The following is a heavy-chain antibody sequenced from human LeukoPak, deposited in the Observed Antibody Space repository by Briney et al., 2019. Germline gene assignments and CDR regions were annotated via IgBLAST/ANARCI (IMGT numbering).Heavy chain of an antibody. CDR2: IQPDGSEQ. V-gene: IGHV3-7*01. Sequence: GGSLRLSCAASGFTFSSYEMNWVRQAPGKGLEWVGNIQPDGSEQYPVDSLRGRFTISRDNARNSLFLQMNNLRVEDTAVYYCARGIAPFGTYYYYYMDVWGKGTTVTVSS. J-gene: IGHJ6*03. D-gene: IGHD1-7*01. CDR1: GFTFSSYE. CDR3: ARGIAPFGTYYYYYMDV.